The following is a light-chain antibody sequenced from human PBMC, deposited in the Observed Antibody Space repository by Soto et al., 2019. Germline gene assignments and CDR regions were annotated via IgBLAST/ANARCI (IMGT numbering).Light chain of an antibody. CDR1: SGHSSYA. CDR2: LNSDGSH. CDR3: QTWGTGKGV. Sequence: QSVLTQSPSASASQGASVKLTCTLSSGHSSYAIAWHQQQPEKGPRYLMKLNSDGSHSKGDGIPDRFSGSSSGAERYLTISSLQSEDEADYYCQTWGTGKGVFGGGTKVTVL. V-gene: IGLV4-69*01. J-gene: IGLJ2*01.